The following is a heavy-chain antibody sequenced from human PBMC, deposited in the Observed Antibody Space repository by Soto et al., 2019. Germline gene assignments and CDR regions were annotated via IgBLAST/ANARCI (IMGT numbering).Heavy chain of an antibody. CDR2: IYHSGST. Sequence: QVQLQESGPGLVKPSETLSLTCSVSGGSITTYYWSWIRPPPGKGLEGIGYIYHSGSTNYNPSLKSRVTISVDTSKNQFPVRLYAVSAADTAVYYCARVYVSSCYFYCDYWGQGPLVTVSS. CDR3: ARVYVSSCYFYCDY. V-gene: IGHV4-59*01. CDR1: GGSITTYY. J-gene: IGHJ4*02. D-gene: IGHD3-22*01.